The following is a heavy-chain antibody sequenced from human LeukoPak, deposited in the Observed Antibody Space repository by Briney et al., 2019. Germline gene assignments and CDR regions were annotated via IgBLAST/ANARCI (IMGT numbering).Heavy chain of an antibody. Sequence: PSETLSLTCAVSGYSISSGYYWGWIRQPPGKGLEWIGSIYHSGSTYYNPSLKSRVTISVDTSKNQFSLKLGSVTAADTAVYYCWRNYYDFWSGYSPYPYDALDIGGQGTMVTVSS. CDR3: WRNYYDFWSGYSPYPYDALDI. J-gene: IGHJ3*02. V-gene: IGHV4-38-2*01. D-gene: IGHD3-3*01. CDR2: IYHSGST. CDR1: GYSISSGYY.